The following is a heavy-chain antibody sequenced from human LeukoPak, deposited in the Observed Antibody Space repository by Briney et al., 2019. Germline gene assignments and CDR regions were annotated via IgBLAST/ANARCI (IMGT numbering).Heavy chain of an antibody. Sequence: ASVKVSCKASGYTFTSYGISRVRQAPGQGLEWMGWISAYNGNTNYAQKLQGRVTMTTDTSTSTAYMELRSLRSDDTAVYYCARVKAVAGTNWFDPWGQGTLATVSS. V-gene: IGHV1-18*01. D-gene: IGHD6-19*01. CDR1: GYTFTSYG. J-gene: IGHJ5*02. CDR3: ARVKAVAGTNWFDP. CDR2: ISAYNGNT.